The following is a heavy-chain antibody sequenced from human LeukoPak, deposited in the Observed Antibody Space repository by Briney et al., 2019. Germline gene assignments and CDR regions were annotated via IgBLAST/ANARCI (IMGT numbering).Heavy chain of an antibody. CDR1: GFTFRTYG. Sequence: GGSLRLSCVASGFTFRTYGKSCVRQAPGKGLEWVAAVSSTGSGTYYPDSLMGRFIISRDNSQSTVFLQMNSLRPEDTAFYFCAKDGPLLWFGPTDAWGQGILVTVSS. CDR2: VSSTGSGT. V-gene: IGHV3-23*01. J-gene: IGHJ5*02. CDR3: AKDGPLLWFGPTDA. D-gene: IGHD3-10*01.